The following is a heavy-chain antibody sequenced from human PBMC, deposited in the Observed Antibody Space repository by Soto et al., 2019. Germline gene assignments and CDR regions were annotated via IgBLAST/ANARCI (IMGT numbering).Heavy chain of an antibody. J-gene: IGHJ4*02. CDR3: ALIHYYGSGSYYYFDY. V-gene: IGHV1-69*13. CDR2: IIPIFGTA. CDR1: GGTFSSYA. D-gene: IGHD3-10*01. Sequence: GASVKVSCKASGGTFSSYAISWVRQAPGQGLEWMGGIIPIFGTANYAQKFQGRVTITADESTSTAYMELSSLRSEDTAVYYCALIHYYGSGSYYYFDYWGQGTLVTVSS.